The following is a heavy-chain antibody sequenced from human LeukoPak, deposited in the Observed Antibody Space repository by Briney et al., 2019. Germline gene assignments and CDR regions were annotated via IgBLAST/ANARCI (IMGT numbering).Heavy chain of an antibody. V-gene: IGHV1-69*06. CDR3: ARDAPVWGWFDP. CDR2: IIPIFGTA. Sequence: GASVKVSCKASGGTFSSHAISWVRQAPGQGLEWMGGIIPIFGTANYAQKFQGRVTITADKSTSTAYMELSSLRSEDTAVYYCARDAPVWGWFDPWGQGTLVTVSS. D-gene: IGHD3-16*01. CDR1: GGTFSSHA. J-gene: IGHJ5*02.